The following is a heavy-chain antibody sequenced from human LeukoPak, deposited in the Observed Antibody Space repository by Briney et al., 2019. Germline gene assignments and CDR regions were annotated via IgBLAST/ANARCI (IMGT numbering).Heavy chain of an antibody. V-gene: IGHV4-61*01. CDR2: IYYSGST. J-gene: IGHJ3*02. Sequence: SETLSLTCTVSGGSISSSSYYWSWIRQPPGKGLEWIGYIYYSGSTNYNPSLKSRVTISVDTSKNQFSLKLSSVTAADTAVYYCARVVAVAGTAFDIWGQGTMVTVSS. CDR1: GGSISSSSYY. D-gene: IGHD6-19*01. CDR3: ARVVAVAGTAFDI.